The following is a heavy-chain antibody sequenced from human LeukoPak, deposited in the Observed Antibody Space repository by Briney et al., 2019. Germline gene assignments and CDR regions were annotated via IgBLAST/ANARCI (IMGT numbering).Heavy chain of an antibody. J-gene: IGHJ4*02. CDR1: GLTFSSYW. D-gene: IGHD3-9*01. CDR2: IKQDGSEK. CDR3: ARAGLGDY. Sequence: PGGSLRLSCAASGLTFSSYWMSWVRQAPGKGLEWVANIKQDGSEKYYVDSVKGRFTISRDNAKNSLYLQMNSLRAEDTAVYYCARAGLGDYWGQGTLVTVSS. V-gene: IGHV3-7*01.